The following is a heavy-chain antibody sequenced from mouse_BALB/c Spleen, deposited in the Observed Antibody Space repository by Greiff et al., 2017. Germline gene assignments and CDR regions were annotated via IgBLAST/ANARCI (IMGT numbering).Heavy chain of an antibody. CDR2: ISDGGSYT. D-gene: IGHD2-4*01. CDR3: ARRGITTGDYFDY. V-gene: IGHV5-4*02. Sequence: EVQRVESGGGLVKPGGSLKLSCAASGFTFSDYYMYWVRQTPEKRLEWVATISDGGSYTYYPDSVKGRFTISRDNAKNNLYLQMSSLKSEDTAMYYCARRGITTGDYFDYWGQGTTLTVSS. J-gene: IGHJ2*01. CDR1: GFTFSDYY.